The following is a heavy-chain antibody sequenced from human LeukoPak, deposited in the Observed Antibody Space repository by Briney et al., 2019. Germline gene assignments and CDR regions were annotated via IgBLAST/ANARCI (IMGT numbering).Heavy chain of an antibody. D-gene: IGHD3-3*01. J-gene: IGHJ3*01. Sequence: SETLSLTCTVSGYSISSTYYWGWIRQPPGKGLEWIGSVYHSGSTYYNPSLKSRVTISADTSKNQFSLKLSSVTAADTAVYYCARDYVYDFWSGYSGDAFDLWGQGTMVTVSS. CDR3: ARDYVYDFWSGYSGDAFDL. V-gene: IGHV4-38-2*02. CDR1: GYSISSTYY. CDR2: VYHSGST.